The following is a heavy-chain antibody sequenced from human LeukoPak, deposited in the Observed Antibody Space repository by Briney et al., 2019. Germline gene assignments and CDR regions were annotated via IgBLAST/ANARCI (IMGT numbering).Heavy chain of an antibody. CDR1: GFTFSDYY. D-gene: IGHD6-19*01. CDR3: AKDQYSSGCFDY. Sequence: GGSLRLSCAASGFTFSDYYMNWIRQAPGKGLEWVSAISGSGGSTYYADSVKGRFTISRDNSKNTLYLQMNSLRAEDTAVYYCAKDQYSSGCFDYWGQGTLVTVSS. V-gene: IGHV3-23*01. J-gene: IGHJ4*02. CDR2: ISGSGGST.